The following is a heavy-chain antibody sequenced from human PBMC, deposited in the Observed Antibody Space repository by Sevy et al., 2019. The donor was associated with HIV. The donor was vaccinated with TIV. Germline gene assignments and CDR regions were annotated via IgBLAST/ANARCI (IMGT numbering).Heavy chain of an antibody. J-gene: IGHJ2*01. CDR1: GFTFNSYP. Sequence: GGSLRLSCAVSGFTFNSYPMTWVRQAPGKGLEWVSGITGSGDSTYYADSVKGRFTISRDNLKNTLYLQMNSLRVEDTAVYYCATVPRYSGPYWYFDLLGRGTMVTVSS. D-gene: IGHD1-26*01. V-gene: IGHV3-23*01. CDR2: ITGSGDST. CDR3: ATVPRYSGPYWYFDL.